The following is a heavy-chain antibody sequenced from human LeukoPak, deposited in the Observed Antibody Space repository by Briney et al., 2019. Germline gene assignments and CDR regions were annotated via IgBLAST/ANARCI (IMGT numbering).Heavy chain of an antibody. V-gene: IGHV1-24*01. CDR1: GYTFTSYY. J-gene: IGHJ4*02. D-gene: IGHD6-19*01. CDR3: ATDLSSSGWYGLVY. Sequence: ASVKVSCKASGYTFTSYYMHWVRQAPGKGLEWMGGFDPEDGETIYAQKFQGGVTMTEDTSTDTAYMELSSLRSEDTAVYYCATDLSSSGWYGLVYWGQGTLVTVSS. CDR2: FDPEDGET.